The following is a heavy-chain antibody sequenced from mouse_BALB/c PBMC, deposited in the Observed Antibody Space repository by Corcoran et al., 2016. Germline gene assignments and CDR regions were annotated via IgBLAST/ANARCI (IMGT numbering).Heavy chain of an antibody. D-gene: IGHD2-1*01. CDR3: ARWGNYYFDY. CDR2: IYPGSGNT. Sequence: QIQLQQAGPELVKPGASVKISCKASGYTFTDYYINWVKQKPGQGLEGIGWIYPGSGNTKSNEKFKGKATLTVDTSSSTAYMQLSSLTSEDTAVYFCARWGNYYFDYWGQGTTLTVSS. J-gene: IGHJ2*01. V-gene: IGHV1-84*02. CDR1: GYTFTDYY.